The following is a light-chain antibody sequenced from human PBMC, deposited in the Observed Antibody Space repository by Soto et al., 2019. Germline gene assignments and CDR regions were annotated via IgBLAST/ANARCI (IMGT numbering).Light chain of an antibody. CDR2: DNN. J-gene: IGLJ2*01. CDR1: SSNIRNNY. V-gene: IGLV1-51*01. CDR3: GTWDSSLRVV. Sequence: QSVLTQPPSVSAAPGQKVTISCSGSSSNIRNNYVSWYQQLPGTAPKLLIYDNNKRPSGIPDRFSGSKSGTSATLGITGLQTGDEADYYCGTWDSSLRVVFGGGTKLTVL.